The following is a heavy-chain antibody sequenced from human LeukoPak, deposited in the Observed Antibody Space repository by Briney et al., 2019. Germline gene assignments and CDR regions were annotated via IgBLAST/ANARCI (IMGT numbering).Heavy chain of an antibody. CDR2: ISGSGGST. CDR3: AKEAYCSGGSCYGRD. Sequence: GGSLRLSCAASGFTFSSYAMSWVRQAPGKGLEWVSAISGSGGSTYYADSVKGRFTVSRDNSKNTLYLQMNSLRVEDTAVYYCAKEAYCSGGSCYGRDWGQGTLLTVSS. CDR1: GFTFSSYA. V-gene: IGHV3-23*01. J-gene: IGHJ4*02. D-gene: IGHD2-15*01.